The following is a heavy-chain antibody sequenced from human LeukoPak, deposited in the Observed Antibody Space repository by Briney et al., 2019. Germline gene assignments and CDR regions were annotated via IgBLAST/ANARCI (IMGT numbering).Heavy chain of an antibody. Sequence: ASVKVSCKASGGTFSSYAISWVRQAPGQGLEWMGWINPNSGGANSAQKFQGRVTMTRDTSISTAYMELRSLTSDDTALYYCARTVPGEPFDYWGQGTLVTVSS. CDR1: GGTFSSYA. D-gene: IGHD6-19*01. J-gene: IGHJ4*02. CDR3: ARTVPGEPFDY. V-gene: IGHV1-2*02. CDR2: INPNSGGA.